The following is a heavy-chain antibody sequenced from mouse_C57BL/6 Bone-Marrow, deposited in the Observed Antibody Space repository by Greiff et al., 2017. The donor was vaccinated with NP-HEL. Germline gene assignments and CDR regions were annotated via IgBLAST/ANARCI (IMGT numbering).Heavy chain of an antibody. V-gene: IGHV1-50*01. D-gene: IGHD2-12*01. CDR1: GYTFTSYW. CDR3: ARLCYDDV. Sequence: QVQLQQPGAELVKPGASVKLSCKASGYTFTSYWMQWVKQRPGQGLEWIGEIDPSDSYTNYNQKFKGKATLTVDTSSSTAYMQLSSLTSEDSAVYYCARLCYDDVWGTGTTVTVSS. J-gene: IGHJ1*03. CDR2: IDPSDSYT.